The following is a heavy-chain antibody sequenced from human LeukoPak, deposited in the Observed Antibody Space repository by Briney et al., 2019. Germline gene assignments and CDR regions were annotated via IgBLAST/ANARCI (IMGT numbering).Heavy chain of an antibody. CDR1: GFTFSSYG. D-gene: IGHD3-3*01. V-gene: IGHV3-21*01. Sequence: GGSLRLSCAASGFTFSSYGMNWVRQAPGKGLEWVSCISSSSSYIYYADSVKGRFTISRDNAKNSLYLQMNSLRAEDTAVYYCARGSRFGVVGRDAFDIWGQGTVVTVSS. CDR3: ARGSRFGVVGRDAFDI. J-gene: IGHJ3*02. CDR2: ISSSSSYI.